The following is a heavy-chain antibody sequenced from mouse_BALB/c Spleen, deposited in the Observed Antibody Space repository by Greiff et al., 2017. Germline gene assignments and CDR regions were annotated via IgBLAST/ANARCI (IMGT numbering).Heavy chain of an antibody. CDR1: GFNIKDTY. CDR2: IDPANGNT. V-gene: IGHV14-3*02. Sequence: EVQLQQSGAELVKPGASVKLSCTASGFNIKDTYMHWVKQRPEQGLEWIGRIDPANGNTKYDPKFQGKATITADTSSNTAYLQLSSLTSEDTAVYYCARESPLRAWFAYWGQGTLVTVSA. D-gene: IGHD1-1*01. CDR3: ARESPLRAWFAY. J-gene: IGHJ3*01.